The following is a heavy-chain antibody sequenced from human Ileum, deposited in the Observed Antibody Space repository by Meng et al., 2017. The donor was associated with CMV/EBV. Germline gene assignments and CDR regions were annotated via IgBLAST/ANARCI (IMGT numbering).Heavy chain of an antibody. CDR2: FSSDGSYI. Sequence: CAASGFAFSNFGMHWVRQAPGKGLEWVAGFSSDGSYIRYADSARGRFTISRDNSKSTLFLQMNSLRIEDTAVYYCTRYCGGDCYRGNYWGQGTLVTVSS. CDR3: TRYCGGDCYRGNY. J-gene: IGHJ4*02. V-gene: IGHV3-30*03. CDR1: GFAFSNFG. D-gene: IGHD2-21*02.